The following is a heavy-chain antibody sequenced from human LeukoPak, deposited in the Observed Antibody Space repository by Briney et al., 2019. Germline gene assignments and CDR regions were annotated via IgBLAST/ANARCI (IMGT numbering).Heavy chain of an antibody. CDR3: ARDLLGTRSI. D-gene: IGHD3-16*01. J-gene: IGHJ3*02. CDR1: GFTFSDLY. Sequence: GGSLRLSCAASGFTFSDLYMDWVRQAPGKGLEWVGRTGNKVNSYTTQYAASVKGRFTISGDDSKNSLYLQMNSLKTEDTAVYYCARDLLGTRSIWGQGTMVTVSS. V-gene: IGHV3-72*01. CDR2: TGNKVNSYTT.